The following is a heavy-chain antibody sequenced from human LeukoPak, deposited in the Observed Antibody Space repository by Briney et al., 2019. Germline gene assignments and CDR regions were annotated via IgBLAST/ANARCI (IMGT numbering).Heavy chain of an antibody. V-gene: IGHV4-39*01. CDR3: ARLASTCTGGSCYQYYFDY. Sequence: PSETLSLTCAVYGGSFSGYYWAWIRQPPGKGLEWIGSIYYSGSTYYNPSLRGRVTISVDTSMNQFSLKLNSVTAADTAVYYCARLASTCTGGSCYQYYFDYWGQGTLVTVSS. D-gene: IGHD2-15*01. CDR2: IYYSGST. J-gene: IGHJ4*02. CDR1: GGSFSGYY.